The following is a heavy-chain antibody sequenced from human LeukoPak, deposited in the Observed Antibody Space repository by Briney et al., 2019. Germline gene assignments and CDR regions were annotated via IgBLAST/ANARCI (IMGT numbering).Heavy chain of an antibody. D-gene: IGHD4-23*01. Sequence: SETLSLTCTVSGGSISSYYWSWIRQPPGKGLEWIGYIYYTRSTHYNPSLKSRVTTSVDTSKNQFSLKLTSVTAADTAVYYCARYRGNSNGGFDPWGQGTLVTVSS. CDR1: GGSISSYY. CDR2: IYYTRST. CDR3: ARYRGNSNGGFDP. J-gene: IGHJ5*02. V-gene: IGHV4-59*01.